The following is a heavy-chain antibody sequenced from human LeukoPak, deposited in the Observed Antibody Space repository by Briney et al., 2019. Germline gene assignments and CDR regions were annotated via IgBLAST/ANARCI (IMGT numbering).Heavy chain of an antibody. J-gene: IGHJ6*03. Sequence: GASVKVSCKASGYTFTGYYMHWARQAPGQGLEWMGRINPNSGGTNYAQKFQGRVTMTRDTSISTAYMELSRLRSDDTAVYYCARDRHIAAAVYYYYMDVWGKGTPVTVSS. CDR1: GYTFTGYY. CDR3: ARDRHIAAAVYYYYMDV. CDR2: INPNSGGT. D-gene: IGHD6-13*01. V-gene: IGHV1-2*06.